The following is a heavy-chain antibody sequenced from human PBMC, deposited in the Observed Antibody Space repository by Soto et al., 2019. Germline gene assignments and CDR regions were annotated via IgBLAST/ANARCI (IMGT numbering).Heavy chain of an antibody. CDR2: IYYSGST. CDR1: GGSISSYY. Sequence: LSLTCTVSGGSISSYYWSWIRQPPGKGLEWIGYIYYSGSTNYNPSLKSRVTISVDTSKNQFSLKLSSVTAADTAVYYCARGDTLSYCGGDCPLYFDYWGQGTLVTVSS. D-gene: IGHD2-21*02. V-gene: IGHV4-59*01. J-gene: IGHJ4*02. CDR3: ARGDTLSYCGGDCPLYFDY.